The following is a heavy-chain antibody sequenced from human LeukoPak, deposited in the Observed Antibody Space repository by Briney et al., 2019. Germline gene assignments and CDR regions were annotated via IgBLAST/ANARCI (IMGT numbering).Heavy chain of an antibody. V-gene: IGHV3-23*01. D-gene: IGHD2-2*03. CDR2: ISGSGGST. J-gene: IGHJ6*02. Sequence: GSLRLSCAASGFTFSSYAMSWVRQAPGKGLEWVSAISGSGGSTYYADSVKGRFTISRDNSKNTLYLQMNSLRAEDTAVCYCAKVPWIDYYYGMDVWGQGTTVTVAS. CDR3: AKVPWIDYYYGMDV. CDR1: GFTFSSYA.